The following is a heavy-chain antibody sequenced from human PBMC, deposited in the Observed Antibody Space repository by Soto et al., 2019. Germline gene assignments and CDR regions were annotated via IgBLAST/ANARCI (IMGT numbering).Heavy chain of an antibody. D-gene: IGHD6-19*01. J-gene: IGHJ4*02. Sequence: ASVKVSCKASVYTFTAYSMHWVRQAPGQGLEWVGWFNPNSGDTIYAQKFQGRVTLTRDTSIGTAYMELYSLTSDDTAVYYCAREASAVISLDYWGQGTLVTVSS. V-gene: IGHV1-2*02. CDR1: VYTFTAYS. CDR2: FNPNSGDT. CDR3: AREASAVISLDY.